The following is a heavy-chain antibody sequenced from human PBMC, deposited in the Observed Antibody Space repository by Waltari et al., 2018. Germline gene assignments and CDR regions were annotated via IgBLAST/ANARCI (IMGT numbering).Heavy chain of an antibody. J-gene: IGHJ4*02. CDR2: IYHSGST. V-gene: IGHV4-38-2*02. CDR1: GYSISSGYY. CDR3: ARVFSSYFDY. Sequence: QVQLQESGPGLVKPSETLSLTCTVSGYSISSGYYWGWIRQPPGKGLEWIGSIYHSGSTYYNPSLKSRVTISVDTSKNQFSLKLSSVTAADTAVYYCARVFSSYFDYWGQGTLVTVSS. D-gene: IGHD6-6*01.